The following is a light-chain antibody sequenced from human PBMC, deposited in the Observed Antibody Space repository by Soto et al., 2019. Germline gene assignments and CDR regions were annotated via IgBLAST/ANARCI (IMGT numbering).Light chain of an antibody. CDR2: GAS. V-gene: IGKV3-15*01. CDR1: QSVSSN. J-gene: IGKJ1*01. Sequence: EIVMTQSPATLSVSPGERATLSCRASQSVSSNLAWYQQKPGQAPRLLIFGASTRATGIPARFRGSVSKTEFNLTISSLQSEDFAVYYCQHYNNWPPWTFGQGTKVEIK. CDR3: QHYNNWPPWT.